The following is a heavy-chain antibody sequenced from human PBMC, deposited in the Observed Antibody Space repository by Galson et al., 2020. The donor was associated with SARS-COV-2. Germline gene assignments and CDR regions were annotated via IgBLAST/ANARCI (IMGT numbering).Heavy chain of an antibody. V-gene: IGHV1-2*02. Sequence: ASVKVSCKASGYTFTGYYMHWVRQAPGQGLEWMGWINPNSGGTNYAQKFQGRVTMTRDTSISTAYMELSRLGSDDTAVYYCARDLWFGELDWYFDLWGRGTLVTVSS. CDR2: INPNSGGT. CDR3: ARDLWFGELDWYFDL. CDR1: GYTFTGYY. D-gene: IGHD3-10*01. J-gene: IGHJ2*01.